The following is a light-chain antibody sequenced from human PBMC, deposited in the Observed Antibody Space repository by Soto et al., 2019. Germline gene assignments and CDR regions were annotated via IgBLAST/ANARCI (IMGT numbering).Light chain of an antibody. CDR3: HQRSNWPPIT. CDR2: DAS. J-gene: IGKJ5*01. CDR1: QSVSSY. Sequence: EIVLTQSPATLSLSPGERATLSCRASQSVSSYLAWYQQKPGQAPSLLIYDASNRATGIPARFSGSGSGTDFTLTISSLEPEDFAVYYCHQRSNWPPITFGQGTRLEIK. V-gene: IGKV3-11*01.